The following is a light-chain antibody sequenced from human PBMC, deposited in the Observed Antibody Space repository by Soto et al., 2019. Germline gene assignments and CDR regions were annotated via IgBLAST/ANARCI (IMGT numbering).Light chain of an antibody. CDR3: QQLRMYPST. CDR1: QDIAIY. CDR2: AAS. J-gene: IGKJ4*01. V-gene: IGKV1-9*01. Sequence: IQLTQSPSSLSASVGDRATITCRASQDIAIYLAWYQQKPGEAPKLLIYAASTLYGGVPSRFSGSESRTDFALTITSLQAEDFATYYCQQLRMYPSTFGGGTKVDIK.